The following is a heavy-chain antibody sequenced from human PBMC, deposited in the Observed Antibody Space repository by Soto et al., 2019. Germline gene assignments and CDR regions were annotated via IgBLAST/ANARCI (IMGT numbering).Heavy chain of an antibody. CDR2: IRGSGGST. CDR1: GFTFSSYA. Sequence: GGSLRLSCAASGFTFSSYAMSWVRQAPGKGLEWVSAIRGSGGSTYYADSVKGRFTISRDNSKNTLYLQMNSLRAEDTAVYYCANALGYYYGSGSYSRFDYWGQGTLVTVSS. CDR3: ANALGYYYGSGSYSRFDY. J-gene: IGHJ4*02. V-gene: IGHV3-23*01. D-gene: IGHD3-10*01.